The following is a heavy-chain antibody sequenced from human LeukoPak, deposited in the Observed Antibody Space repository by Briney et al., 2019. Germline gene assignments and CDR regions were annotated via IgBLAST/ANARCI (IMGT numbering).Heavy chain of an antibody. D-gene: IGHD1-7*01. CDR3: ATEPRWELYSFDI. J-gene: IGHJ3*02. V-gene: IGHV3-30*02. Sequence: PGGSLRLSCAASGFTFSSYGMHWVRQAPGKGLEWVAFIRYDGTNKYYADSVKGRFTISRDNSKNTLYLQMNSLRAEGTAVYYCATEPRWELYSFDIWGQGTMVTVSS. CDR1: GFTFSSYG. CDR2: IRYDGTNK.